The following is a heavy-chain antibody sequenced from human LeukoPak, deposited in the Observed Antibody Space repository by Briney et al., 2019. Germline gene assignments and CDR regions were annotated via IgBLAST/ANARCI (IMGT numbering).Heavy chain of an antibody. CDR3: ARDGRGGSSGWYTFDY. CDR1: GFTFTRSA. Sequence: ASVKVSCKASGFTFTRSAMQWVRQARGQRLEWIGWIVVGSGNTKYAQKFQGRVTITADESTSTAYMELSSLRSEDTAVYYCARDGRGGSSGWYTFDYWGQGTLVTVSS. V-gene: IGHV1-58*02. D-gene: IGHD6-19*01. J-gene: IGHJ4*02. CDR2: IVVGSGNT.